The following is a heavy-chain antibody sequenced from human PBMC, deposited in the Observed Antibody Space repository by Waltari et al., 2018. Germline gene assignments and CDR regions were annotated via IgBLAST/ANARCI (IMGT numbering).Heavy chain of an antibody. CDR3: ARGSGWVFDY. D-gene: IGHD6-19*01. V-gene: IGHV3-7*03. J-gene: IGHJ4*02. Sequence: VQLVESGVGLVQPGGHLRRSCAASGFTFSNNWMAWVRQAPGKGLEWVAIIKGDGSERHYVDSVKGRFTISRDNPKNSQYLQMNSLRADDTAVYYCARGSGWVFDYWGQGTVVTVSS. CDR2: IKGDGSER. CDR1: GFTFSNNW.